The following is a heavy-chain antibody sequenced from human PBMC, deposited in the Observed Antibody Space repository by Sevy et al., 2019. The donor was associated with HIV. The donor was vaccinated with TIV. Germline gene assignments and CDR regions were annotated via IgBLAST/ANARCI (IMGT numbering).Heavy chain of an antibody. CDR3: ARGGYSSSSFEHWFDP. V-gene: IGHV6-1*01. CDR2: TYYRSKWYN. J-gene: IGHJ5*02. D-gene: IGHD6-6*01. Sequence: KQSQTLSLTCAISGDSVSSNSAAWNWIRQSPSRGLEWLGRTYYRSKWYNDYAVSVKSRITINPDTSKNQFSLQLNSVTPEDTAVYYSARGGYSSSSFEHWFDPWGQGTLVTVSS. CDR1: GDSVSSNSAA.